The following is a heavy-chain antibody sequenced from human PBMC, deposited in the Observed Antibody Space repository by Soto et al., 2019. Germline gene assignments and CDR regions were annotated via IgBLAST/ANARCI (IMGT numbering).Heavy chain of an antibody. CDR3: AREGYYYDSSGYSKY. CDR1: GFTFRNYG. D-gene: IGHD3-22*01. CDR2: IGIGSSTK. J-gene: IGHJ4*02. Sequence: PGGSLRLSCAASGFTFRNYGMNWVRQAPGKGLEWVSYIGIGSSTKYYADSVKGRFTISRDNAKNSLYLQMNSLRAEDTAVYYCAREGYYYDSSGYSKYWGQGTLVTVSS. V-gene: IGHV3-48*01.